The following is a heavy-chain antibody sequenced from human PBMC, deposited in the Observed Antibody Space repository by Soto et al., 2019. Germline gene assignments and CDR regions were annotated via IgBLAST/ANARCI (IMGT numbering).Heavy chain of an antibody. CDR2: ISSSGSTI. CDR1: GVTFSSYE. CDR3: ARERGETWIQLWPD. D-gene: IGHD5-18*01. J-gene: IGHJ4*02. V-gene: IGHV3-48*03. Sequence: ESGGGLVQPGGSLRLSCAASGVTFSSYEMNWVRQAPGKGLEWVSYISSSGSTIYYADSVKGRFTISRDNAKNSLYLQMNSLRAEDTAVYYCARERGETWIQLWPDWGQGTLVTVSS.